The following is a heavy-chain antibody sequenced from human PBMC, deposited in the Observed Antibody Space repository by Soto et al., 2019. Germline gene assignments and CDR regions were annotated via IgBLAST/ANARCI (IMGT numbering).Heavy chain of an antibody. CDR1: GGTFSSYA. CDR3: ARVEYSSSWYRFNWFDP. Sequence: QVQLVQSGAEVKKPGSSVKVSCKASGGTFSSYAISWVRQAPGQGLEWMGGIIPIFGTANYAQKFQGRVTINAADSTSTAYLELSSMRSEDTAGYDRARVEYSSSWYRFNWFDPWGQGTLVTVSS. CDR2: IIPIFGTA. V-gene: IGHV1-69*12. J-gene: IGHJ5*02. D-gene: IGHD6-13*01.